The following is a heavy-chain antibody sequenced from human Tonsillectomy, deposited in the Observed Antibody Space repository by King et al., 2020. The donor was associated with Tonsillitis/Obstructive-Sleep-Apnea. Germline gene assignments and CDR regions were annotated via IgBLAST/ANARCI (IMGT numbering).Heavy chain of an antibody. CDR2: IGTAGDT. J-gene: IGHJ6*03. Sequence: VQLVESGGGLVQPGGSLRLSCAASGFTFSSYDMHWVRQATGKGLEWVSAIGTAGDTYYPGSVKGRFTISRENAKNSLYLQMNSLRAGDTAVYYCARVVRAYDFWSGYFAPYMDVWGKGTTVTVSS. D-gene: IGHD3-3*01. CDR3: ARVVRAYDFWSGYFAPYMDV. V-gene: IGHV3-13*04. CDR1: GFTFSSYD.